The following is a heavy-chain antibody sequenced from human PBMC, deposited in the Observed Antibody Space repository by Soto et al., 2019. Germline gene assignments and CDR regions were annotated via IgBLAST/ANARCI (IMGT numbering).Heavy chain of an antibody. CDR2: IWYDGSNK. D-gene: IGHD1-26*01. CDR3: ARGYGRNSGNFDY. Sequence: QVQLVESGGGVVQPGRSLRLSCAASGFTFSSYGMHWVRQAPGKGLEWVAIIWYDGSNKYYADSVKGRFTISRDNSKNPLYLEMNRLRAEDTAVFYCARGYGRNSGNFDYWGQGTLVTVSS. V-gene: IGHV3-33*01. CDR1: GFTFSSYG. J-gene: IGHJ4*02.